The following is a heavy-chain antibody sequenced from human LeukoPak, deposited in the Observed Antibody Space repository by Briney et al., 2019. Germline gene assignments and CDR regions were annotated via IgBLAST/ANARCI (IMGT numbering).Heavy chain of an antibody. CDR3: AREVAAGSHKGFDY. CDR2: IYYNGGT. J-gene: IGHJ4*02. V-gene: IGHV4-4*02. CDR1: GGSISTNNW. Sequence: PSETLSLTCAVSGGSISTNNWWHWVRQSPGEGLEWIAEIYYNGGTNYNPSLKSRVTISVDTSKNQFSLNVNSVTAADTAMYYCAREVAAGSHKGFDYWGQGTLVTVSS. D-gene: IGHD6-19*01.